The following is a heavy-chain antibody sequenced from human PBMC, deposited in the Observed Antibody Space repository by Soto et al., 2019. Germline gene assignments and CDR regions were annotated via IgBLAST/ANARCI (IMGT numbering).Heavy chain of an antibody. CDR1: GFTFSSYG. J-gene: IGHJ4*02. Sequence: GGSLRLSCAASGFTFSSYGMHWVRQAPGKGLEWVAVISYDGSNKYYADSVKGRFTISRDNSKNTLYLQMNSLRAEDTAVYYCAKDNRYAGSYFDYWGQGTLVTVSS. D-gene: IGHD2-2*01. CDR2: ISYDGSNK. CDR3: AKDNRYAGSYFDY. V-gene: IGHV3-30*18.